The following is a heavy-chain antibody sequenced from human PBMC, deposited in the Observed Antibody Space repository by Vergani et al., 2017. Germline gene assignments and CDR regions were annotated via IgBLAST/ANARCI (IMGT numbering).Heavy chain of an antibody. Sequence: QITLKESGPTLLKPTQTLTLTCTFSGFSLSTSGVGVGWIRQPPGKALEWLALIYWDDDKRYSPSLNSRLTVTKDTSKNQVVLTMTNSDPVDTATYYRAHSGSSSWYEVPDRHYYYYGMDVWGQGTTVTVSS. CDR3: AHSGSSSWYEVPDRHYYYYGMDV. D-gene: IGHD6-13*01. V-gene: IGHV2-5*02. CDR1: GFSLSTSGVG. CDR2: IYWDDDK. J-gene: IGHJ6*02.